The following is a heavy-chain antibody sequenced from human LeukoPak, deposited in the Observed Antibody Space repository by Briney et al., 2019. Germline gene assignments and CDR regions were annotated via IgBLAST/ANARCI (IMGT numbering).Heavy chain of an antibody. V-gene: IGHV3-48*01. CDR2: ISSGSSTI. Sequence: PGGSLRLSCAVSGFTFSSYIMNWVRQAPGKGLEWVSYISSGSSTIYYADSVKGRFTISRDNAKNSLYLQMNSLRAEDTAVYYCAKGEQQLAGGYFDYWGQGTLVTVSS. J-gene: IGHJ4*02. CDR3: AKGEQQLAGGYFDY. D-gene: IGHD6-13*01. CDR1: GFTFSSYI.